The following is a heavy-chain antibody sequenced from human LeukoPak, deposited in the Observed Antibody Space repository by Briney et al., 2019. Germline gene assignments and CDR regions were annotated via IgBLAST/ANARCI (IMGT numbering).Heavy chain of an antibody. J-gene: IGHJ4*02. CDR1: GYTFTDYY. CDR2: INPNSGGT. Sequence: ASVKVSCKASGYTFTDYYMHWVRQAPGQGLEWMGWINPNSGGTNYAQKFQGRVTMTRDTSISTAYMELSRLRSDDTAVYYCASAIGLYSSGWLDYWGQGTLVTVSS. CDR3: ASAIGLYSSGWLDY. V-gene: IGHV1-2*02. D-gene: IGHD6-19*01.